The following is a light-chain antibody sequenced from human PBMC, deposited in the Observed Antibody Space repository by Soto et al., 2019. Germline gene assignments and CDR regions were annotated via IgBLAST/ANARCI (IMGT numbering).Light chain of an antibody. V-gene: IGKV4-1*01. J-gene: IGKJ1*01. CDR1: QSVFYSPNNKNY. Sequence: DIVMTQSPDSLSVALGERATINCKSSQSVFYSPNNKNYLSWYQQKPGQPPKLIIYWASTRESGVPDRFSGSGSGTDFTLSISSLQAEDVAVYYCQQYYSPPWTFGQGTKVEIK. CDR3: QQYYSPPWT. CDR2: WAS.